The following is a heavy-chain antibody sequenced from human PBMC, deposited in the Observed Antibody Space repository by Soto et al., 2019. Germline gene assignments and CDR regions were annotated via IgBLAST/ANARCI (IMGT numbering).Heavy chain of an antibody. CDR3: ARDNRGDFWSGSPDWFDP. J-gene: IGHJ5*02. D-gene: IGHD3-3*01. CDR2: IIPIFGTA. CDR1: GGTFSSYA. V-gene: IGHV1-69*13. Sequence: SVKVSCKASGGTFSSYAISWVRQAPGQGLEWMGGIIPIFGTANYAQKFQGRVTITADESTSTAYMELSSLRSEDTAVYYCARDNRGDFWSGSPDWFDPWGQGTLVTVSS.